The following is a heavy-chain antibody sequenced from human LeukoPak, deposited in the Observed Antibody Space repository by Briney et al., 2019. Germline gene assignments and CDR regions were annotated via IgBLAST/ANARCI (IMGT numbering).Heavy chain of an antibody. CDR1: GGSISSYY. CDR3: ARVDCSGGSCYREN. Sequence: SETLSLTCTVSGGSISSYYWSWIRQPPGKGLEWIGYIYYSGSTNYNPSLKSRVTISVDTSKNQFSLKLSSVTAADTAVYYCARVDCSGGSCYRENWGQGTLVTVSS. D-gene: IGHD2-15*01. J-gene: IGHJ4*02. V-gene: IGHV4-59*12. CDR2: IYYSGST.